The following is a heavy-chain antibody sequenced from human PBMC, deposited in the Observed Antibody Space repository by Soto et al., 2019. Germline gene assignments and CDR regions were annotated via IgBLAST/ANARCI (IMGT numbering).Heavy chain of an antibody. V-gene: IGHV4-39*01. J-gene: IGHJ4*02. CDR3: VSQRTTVPTQAYFDY. Sequence: SETMSLTCTVSGGSVTNSSYYWGWIRQSPGKGLEWIGSVYYRGRSYSKSSVKSRVTISVDTSKNRFSLSLNSVTASDTAVYFCVSQRTTVPTQAYFDYWGPGALVTVS. CDR1: GGSVTNSSYY. D-gene: IGHD4-17*01. CDR2: VYYRGRS.